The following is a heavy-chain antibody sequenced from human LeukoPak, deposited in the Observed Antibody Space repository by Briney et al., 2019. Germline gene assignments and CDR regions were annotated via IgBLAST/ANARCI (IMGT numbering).Heavy chain of an antibody. Sequence: GASVKVSCKASGYTFTSYGISWVRQAPGQGLEWMGWISAYNGNTNYAQKLQGRVTMTTDTSTSTAYMELRSLRSDDTAVYYCARDPRLGGKGPYGMDVWGQGTTVTVSS. V-gene: IGHV1-18*01. CDR2: ISAYNGNT. CDR1: GYTFTSYG. CDR3: ARDPRLGGKGPYGMDV. J-gene: IGHJ6*02. D-gene: IGHD2-15*01.